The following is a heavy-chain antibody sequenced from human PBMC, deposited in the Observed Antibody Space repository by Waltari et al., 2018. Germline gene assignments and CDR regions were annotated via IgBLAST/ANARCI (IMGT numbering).Heavy chain of an antibody. CDR2: IWYDGSNK. V-gene: IGHV3-33*01. D-gene: IGHD3-22*01. CDR3: VRENYYDSSGYYYSFDY. J-gene: IGHJ4*02. CDR1: GFTFSSYG. Sequence: QVQLVESGGGVVQPGRSLRLSCAASGFTFSSYGMPWVRQAPGKGLEWVAVIWYDGSNKYYADSVKGRFTISRDNSKNTLYLQMNSLRAEDTAVYYCVRENYYDSSGYYYSFDYWGQGTLVTVSS.